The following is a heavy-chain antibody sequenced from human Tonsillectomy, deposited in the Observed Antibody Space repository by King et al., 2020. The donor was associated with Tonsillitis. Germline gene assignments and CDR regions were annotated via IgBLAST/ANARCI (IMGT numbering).Heavy chain of an antibody. V-gene: IGHV3-9*01. CDR3: AKDIVGATYYYNAMDV. CDR1: GFTFDDYA. CDR2: ISWNSGSI. D-gene: IGHD1-26*01. J-gene: IGHJ6*02. Sequence: VQLVESGGGLVQPGRSLRLSCEASGFTFDDYAMHWVRQAPGKGLEWVSGISWNSGSIGYADSVKGRFTISRDNAKISLYLQMNSLRPEDTALYYCAKDIVGATYYYNAMDVWGQGTTVTVSS.